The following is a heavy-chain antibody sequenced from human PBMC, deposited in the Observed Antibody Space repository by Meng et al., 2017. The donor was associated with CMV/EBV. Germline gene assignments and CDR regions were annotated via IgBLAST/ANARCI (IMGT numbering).Heavy chain of an antibody. D-gene: IGHD2-2*02. CDR2: ISWNSGSI. V-gene: IGHV3-9*01. CDR3: ARDGRPNCSSTSCYTAYYFDY. Sequence: GGSLRLSCAASGFTFDDYAMHWVRQAPGKGLEWVSGISWNSGSIGYADSVKGRFTISRDNAKNSLYLQMNSLRAEDTAVYYCARDGRPNCSSTSCYTAYYFDYWGQGTLVTVSS. CDR1: GFTFDDYA. J-gene: IGHJ4*02.